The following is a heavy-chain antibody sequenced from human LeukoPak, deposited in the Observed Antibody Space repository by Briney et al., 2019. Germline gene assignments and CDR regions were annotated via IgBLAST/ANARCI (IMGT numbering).Heavy chain of an antibody. V-gene: IGHV1-2*02. Sequence: ASVKVSCKGSGYTFTCYYMHWVRQAPGQGLEGMGWINPNSGGTNYAQKFQGRVTMTRDASISTAYMELSRLRSDDTAVYYCARRFGSSGGGGGKTSYYYYYMDVWGKGTTVTVSS. CDR3: ARRFGSSGGGGGKTSYYYYYMDV. CDR2: INPNSGGT. D-gene: IGHD6-13*01. CDR1: GYTFTCYY. J-gene: IGHJ6*03.